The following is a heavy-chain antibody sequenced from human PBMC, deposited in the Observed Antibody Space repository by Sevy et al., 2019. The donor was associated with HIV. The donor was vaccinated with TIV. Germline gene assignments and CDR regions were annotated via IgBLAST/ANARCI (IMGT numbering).Heavy chain of an antibody. J-gene: IGHJ4*02. Sequence: ASVKVSCKASGDTFTNNYMHWVRQAHGQGLEWMGIIDPSAGNASYAQRFQGRVTMTRDTSTSTLYMDLNSLRSEDTAVYYCVRADPAQHFDSWGQGTLVTVSS. V-gene: IGHV1-46*01. CDR3: VRADPAQHFDS. CDR2: IDPSAGNA. CDR1: GDTFTNNY.